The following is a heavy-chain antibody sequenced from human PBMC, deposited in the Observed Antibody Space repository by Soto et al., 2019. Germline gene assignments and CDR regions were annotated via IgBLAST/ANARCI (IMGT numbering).Heavy chain of an antibody. CDR3: ARYCRGSGRYFFDY. CDR2: INQDGGGT. D-gene: IGHD6-19*01. J-gene: IGHJ4*02. V-gene: IGHV3-7*03. CDR1: GFTFISSF. Sequence: GGSLRLSCVASGFTFISSFMGWVRQAPGKGLEWVANINQDGGGTYYVDSVEGRFTISRDNAKDSLYLQMNSLRGEDTAVYYCARYCRGSGRYFFDYWGQGTLVTVSS.